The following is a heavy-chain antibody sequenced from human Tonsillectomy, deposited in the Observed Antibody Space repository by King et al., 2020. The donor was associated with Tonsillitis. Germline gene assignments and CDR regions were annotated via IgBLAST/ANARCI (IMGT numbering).Heavy chain of an antibody. CDR3: ARQAETVVRINWFDP. V-gene: IGHV4-39*01. J-gene: IGHJ5*02. CDR2: IYYSGST. D-gene: IGHD4-23*01. CDR1: GGSISSSSYY. Sequence: LQLQESGPGLVKPSETLSLTCTVSGGSISSSSYYWGWIRQPPGKGLEWIGSIYYSGSTYYNPSLKSRVTISVDTSKNQFSLKLSSVTAADTAVYYCARQAETVVRINWFDPWGQGTLVTVSS.